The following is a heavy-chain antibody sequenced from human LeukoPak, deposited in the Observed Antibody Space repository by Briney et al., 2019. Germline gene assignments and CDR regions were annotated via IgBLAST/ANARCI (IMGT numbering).Heavy chain of an antibody. V-gene: IGHV3-30*03. CDR1: GFTFSGYG. Sequence: RGSLPLSCAASGFTFSGYGMHWVRQAPGKGLEWVTGIAYDGSRKHYTDSVKGRFTISRDKSRNTMDLQMNSLRVEDTAVYHCTRYDSSRFDPWGQGTLVIV. D-gene: IGHD3-3*01. CDR2: IAYDGSRK. CDR3: TRYDSSRFDP. J-gene: IGHJ5*02.